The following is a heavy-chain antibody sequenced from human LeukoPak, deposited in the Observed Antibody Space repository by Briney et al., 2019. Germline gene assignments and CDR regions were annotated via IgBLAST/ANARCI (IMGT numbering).Heavy chain of an antibody. CDR1: GGSVSSGTYY. Sequence: SGTLSLTCAVSGGSVSSGTYYRSWIRQPPGKGLEWIGYIYYSGSTNYNPSLKSRVTISVDTSKNQFSLKLSSVTAADTAVYYCARDRVRGNSNPFFDYWGQGTLVTVSS. V-gene: IGHV4-61*01. CDR3: ARDRVRGNSNPFFDY. D-gene: IGHD4-11*01. CDR2: IYYSGST. J-gene: IGHJ4*02.